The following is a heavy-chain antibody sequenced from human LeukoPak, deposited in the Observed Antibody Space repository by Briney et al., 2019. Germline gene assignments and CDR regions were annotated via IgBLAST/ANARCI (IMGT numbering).Heavy chain of an antibody. V-gene: IGHV3-48*01. CDR3: ARPDSSGYFD. D-gene: IGHD3-22*01. CDR2: IRSSSTI. J-gene: IGHJ4*02. Sequence: GGSLRLSCAASGFTFSSYSMNWVRQAPGKGLEWVSYIRSSSTIYYADSVKGRFTISRDNAKNSLYLQMNSLRAEDTAVYYCARPDSSGYFDWGQGTLVTVSS. CDR1: GFTFSSYS.